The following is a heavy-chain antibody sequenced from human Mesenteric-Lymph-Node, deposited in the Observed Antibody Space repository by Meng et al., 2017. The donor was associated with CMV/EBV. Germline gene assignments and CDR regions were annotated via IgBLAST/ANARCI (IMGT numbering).Heavy chain of an antibody. CDR3: ARGSDIPVNNY. CDR2: INHSGVP. V-gene: IGHV4-34*01. D-gene: IGHD2-15*01. Sequence: QVQLQQWGAGLLKPSETLSLTCAVYGGSFSGYYWSWIRQPPGKGLEWIGEINHSGVPNYNPSLKSRVTISLDRSKNQFSLKLSSVTAEDMAVYYCARGSDIPVNNYWGQGTLVTVSS. CDR1: GGSFSGYY. J-gene: IGHJ4*02.